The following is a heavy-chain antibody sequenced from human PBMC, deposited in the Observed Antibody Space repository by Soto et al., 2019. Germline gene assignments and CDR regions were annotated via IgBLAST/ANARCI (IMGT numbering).Heavy chain of an antibody. CDR3: ARDRRDSYAPKDY. D-gene: IGHD2-21*02. CDR1: GFTFSSYS. CDR2: ISSGSRYI. J-gene: IGHJ1*01. Sequence: GGSLRLSCTASGFTFSSYSINWVRQAPGKGLEWVSSISSGSRYIFYADSVKGRFTISRDNAKNSLYLQMSSLRAEDTAVYYCARDRRDSYAPKDYRGQDPPAT. V-gene: IGHV3-21*01.